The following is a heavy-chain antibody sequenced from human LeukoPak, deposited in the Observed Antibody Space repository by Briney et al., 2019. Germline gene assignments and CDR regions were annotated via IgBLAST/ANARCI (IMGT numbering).Heavy chain of an antibody. CDR3: ARAREMATITSPFDY. V-gene: IGHV3-30-3*01. J-gene: IGHJ4*02. Sequence: PGRSLRLSCAASGFTFSSYAMHWVRQAPGKGLEWVAVISYDGSNKYYADSVKGRFTISRDNSKNTLYLQMNSLRAEDTAVYYCARAREMATITSPFDYWGQGTLVTVSS. CDR1: GFTFSSYA. D-gene: IGHD5-24*01. CDR2: ISYDGSNK.